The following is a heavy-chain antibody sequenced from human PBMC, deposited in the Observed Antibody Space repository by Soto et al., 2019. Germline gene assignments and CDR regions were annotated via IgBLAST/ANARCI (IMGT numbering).Heavy chain of an antibody. CDR3: ARDGDNCSGGSCYSEHYYYYYYMDV. V-gene: IGHV3-30*04. CDR2: ISYDGSNK. J-gene: IGHJ6*03. D-gene: IGHD2-15*01. Sequence: GGSLRLSCAASGFTFSSYAMHWVRQAPGKGLEWVAVISYDGSNKYYADSVKGRFTISRDNSKNTLYLQMNSLRAEDTAVYYCARDGDNCSGGSCYSEHYYYYYYMDVWGKGTTVTVSS. CDR1: GFTFSSYA.